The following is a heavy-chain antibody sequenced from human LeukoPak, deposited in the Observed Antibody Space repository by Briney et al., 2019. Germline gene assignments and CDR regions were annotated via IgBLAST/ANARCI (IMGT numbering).Heavy chain of an antibody. CDR3: ARVAAADILYYFDY. V-gene: IGHV1-3*01. J-gene: IGHJ4*02. CDR1: GFTFTNNA. CDR2: INAGNGNT. D-gene: IGHD6-13*01. Sequence: ASVKVSCKASGFTFTNNAMHWVRQAPGQRLEWMGCINAGNGNTKYSQKFQGRVTITRDTSVSTAYMELSSLRSEDTAVYYCARVAAADILYYFDYWGQGTLVTVSS.